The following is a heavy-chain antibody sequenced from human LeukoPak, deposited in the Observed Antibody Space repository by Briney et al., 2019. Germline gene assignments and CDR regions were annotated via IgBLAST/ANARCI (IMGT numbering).Heavy chain of an antibody. CDR2: ISAYNGNT. CDR3: AREGATYYYYYMDV. D-gene: IGHD5-12*01. Sequence: ASVKVSCKASGYTFTSCGISWVRQAPGQGLEWMGWISAYNGNTNYAQKLQGRVTMTTDTSTSTAYMELRSLRSDDTAVYYCAREGATYYYYYMDVWGKGTTVTISS. CDR1: GYTFTSCG. V-gene: IGHV1-18*01. J-gene: IGHJ6*03.